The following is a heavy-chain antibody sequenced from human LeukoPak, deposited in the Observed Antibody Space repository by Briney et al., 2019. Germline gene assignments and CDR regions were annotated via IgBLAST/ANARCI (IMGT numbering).Heavy chain of an antibody. CDR3: ARYCSGGSCYPDY. Sequence: GSSVKVSCKASGGTFSSYAISWVRQAPGQGLEWMGWISAYNGNTNYAQKLQGRVTMTTDTSTSTAYMELRSLRSDDTAVYYCARYCSGGSCYPDYWGQGTLVTVSS. J-gene: IGHJ4*02. D-gene: IGHD2-15*01. CDR1: GGTFSSYA. V-gene: IGHV1-18*01. CDR2: ISAYNGNT.